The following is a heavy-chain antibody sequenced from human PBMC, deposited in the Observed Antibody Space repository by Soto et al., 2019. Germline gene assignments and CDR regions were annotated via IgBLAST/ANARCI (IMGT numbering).Heavy chain of an antibody. CDR3: AKPSEPFRAPYYFDS. CDR2: ISYDGSVK. V-gene: IGHV3-30*18. J-gene: IGHJ4*02. Sequence: GGSLRLSCAPSGFTFSNYGMHWVRQAPGKGLEWVAIISYDGSVKYFGDSVKGRFTISRDDSQHTLFLQMSSLRAEDTAVYYCAKPSEPFRAPYYFDSWGQGT. CDR1: GFTFSNYG. D-gene: IGHD1-26*01.